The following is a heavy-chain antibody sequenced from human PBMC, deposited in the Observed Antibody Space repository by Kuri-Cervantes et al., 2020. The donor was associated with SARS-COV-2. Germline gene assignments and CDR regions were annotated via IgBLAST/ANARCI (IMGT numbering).Heavy chain of an antibody. V-gene: IGHV4-61*02. CDR1: GGSISNTSYY. J-gene: IGHJ4*02. CDR2: IYTSGST. D-gene: IGHD1-26*01. CDR3: ASDKVGATPRLDY. Sequence: SETLSLTCTVSGGSISNTSYYWSWIRQPAGKGLEWIGRIYTSGSTNYNPSLKSRVTISVDTSKNQFSLKMSSVTAADTAVYYCASDKVGATPRLDYWGQGTLVTVSS.